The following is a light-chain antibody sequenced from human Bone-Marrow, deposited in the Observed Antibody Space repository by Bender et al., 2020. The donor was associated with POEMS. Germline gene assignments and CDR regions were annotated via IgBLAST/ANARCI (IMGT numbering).Light chain of an antibody. Sequence: QSVLTQPPSVSGAPGQRVTISCTGSSSNTGSGYDINWYQHLPGTAPKLLIYGYNNRPSGVPDRFSGSKSGNTASLTISGLQAEDEADYYCNSYTSSSTLMFGGGTKLTVL. CDR2: GYN. J-gene: IGLJ3*02. CDR3: NSYTSSSTLM. CDR1: SSNTGSGYD. V-gene: IGLV1-40*01.